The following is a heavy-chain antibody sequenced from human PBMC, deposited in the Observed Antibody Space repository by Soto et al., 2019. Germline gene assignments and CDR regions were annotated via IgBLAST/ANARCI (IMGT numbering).Heavy chain of an antibody. CDR1: GGSISSGDYY. D-gene: IGHD4-17*01. CDR3: ARHPTVTEYYFDY. V-gene: IGHV4-30-4*01. CDR2: IYYSGSTYSGST. Sequence: PSETLSLTCSVSGGSISSGDYYWNWIRQSPGKGLEWIGYIYYSGSTYSGSTYYNPSLKSRLTISVDTSKNQFSLKLSSVTAADTAVYYCARHPTVTEYYFDYWGQGTLVTVSS. J-gene: IGHJ4*02.